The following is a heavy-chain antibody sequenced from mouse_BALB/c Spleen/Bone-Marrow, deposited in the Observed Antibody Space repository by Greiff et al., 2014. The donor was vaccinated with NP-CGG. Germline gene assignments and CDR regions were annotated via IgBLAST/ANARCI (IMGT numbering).Heavy chain of an antibody. V-gene: IGHV1-54*01. J-gene: IGHJ3*01. CDR2: INPGSGGT. D-gene: IGHD2-13*01. Sequence: VKVVESGAELVRPGTSVKVSCKASGYAFTNYLIEWVKQRPGQGLEWIGVINPGSGGTNYNEKFKGKATLTADKSSSTAYMQLSSLTSDDSAVYFCARRDYSFAYWGQRTLVTVSA. CDR3: ARRDYSFAY. CDR1: GYAFTNYL.